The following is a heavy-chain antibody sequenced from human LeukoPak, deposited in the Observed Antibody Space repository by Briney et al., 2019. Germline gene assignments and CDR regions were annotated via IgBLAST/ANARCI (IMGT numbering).Heavy chain of an antibody. D-gene: IGHD3-22*01. CDR3: ARDYYYDSSGYFYGMDV. J-gene: IGHJ6*02. Sequence: SETLSLTCTVSGGSISSSSYYWGWIRQPPGKGLEWIGSIYYSGSTYYNPSLKSRVTISVDTSKNQFSLKLSSVTAADTAVYYCARDYYYDSSGYFYGMDVWGQGTTVTVSS. V-gene: IGHV4-39*07. CDR1: GGSISSSSYY. CDR2: IYYSGST.